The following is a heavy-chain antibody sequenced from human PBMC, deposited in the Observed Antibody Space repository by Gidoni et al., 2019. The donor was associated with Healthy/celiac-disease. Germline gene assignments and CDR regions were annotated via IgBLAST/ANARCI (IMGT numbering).Heavy chain of an antibody. CDR1: GFTFSSYA. Sequence: SCAASGFTFSSYAMSWVRQAPGKGLEWVSAISGSGGSTYYADSVKGRFTISRDNSKNTLYLQMNSLRAEDTAVYYCAKGFVAGHRYYYYYGMDVWGQGTTVTVSS. CDR2: ISGSGGST. D-gene: IGHD6-19*01. CDR3: AKGFVAGHRYYYYYGMDV. V-gene: IGHV3-23*01. J-gene: IGHJ6*02.